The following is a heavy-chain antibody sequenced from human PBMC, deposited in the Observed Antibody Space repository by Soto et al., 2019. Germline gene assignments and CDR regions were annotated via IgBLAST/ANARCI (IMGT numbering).Heavy chain of an antibody. CDR1: GGTFSSYS. J-gene: IGHJ5*02. Sequence: QVQLVQSGPEVKEPGSSVKVSCKTSGGTFSSYSLNWVRQAPGQGLEWMGVITPLYGTKNYAQRFRGRVTFAADESTSTVFMELTRATSDDTAVYFCARGGTLTPFDPWGQGTLVTVSS. CDR3: ARGGTLTPFDP. D-gene: IGHD1-26*01. V-gene: IGHV1-69*12. CDR2: ITPLYGTK.